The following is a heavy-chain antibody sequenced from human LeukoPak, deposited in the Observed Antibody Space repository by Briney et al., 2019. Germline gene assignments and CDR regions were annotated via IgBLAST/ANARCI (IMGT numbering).Heavy chain of an antibody. Sequence: PGGSLRLSCAASGFTFSSYALSWVRQAPGKGLEWVSGISGSGGSTYYADSVKGRFTISRDNSKNTLYLQMNSLRAEDTAVYYCARGVYIAAAQYGYWGQGTLVTVSS. D-gene: IGHD6-13*01. CDR1: GFTFSSYA. V-gene: IGHV3-23*01. CDR3: ARGVYIAAAQYGY. CDR2: ISGSGGST. J-gene: IGHJ4*02.